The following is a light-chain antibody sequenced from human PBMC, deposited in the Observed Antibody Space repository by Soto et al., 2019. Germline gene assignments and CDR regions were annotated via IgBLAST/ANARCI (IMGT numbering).Light chain of an antibody. V-gene: IGKV3-20*01. CDR1: QTISGNY. CDR3: QQFDYLIT. Sequence: EIVLTQSPGTLSLSPGERATLSCRASQTISGNYVAWYQQKTGQAPRLLIYGASSRATGIPDRFSGSGSVTDFTLTITRLEPEDFALYYCQQFDYLITFGQGTRLEIK. J-gene: IGKJ5*01. CDR2: GAS.